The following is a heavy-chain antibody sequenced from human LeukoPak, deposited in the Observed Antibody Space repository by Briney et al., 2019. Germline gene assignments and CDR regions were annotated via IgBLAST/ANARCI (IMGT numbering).Heavy chain of an antibody. Sequence: GGSLRLSCAASGFTFSEYSMNWVRQAPGKGLEWISYIGIDSGNTNYADSVKGRFTISGDKAKNSLYLQMNSLRVEDTAVYYCARDYKYAFDNWGQGTLVTVSS. D-gene: IGHD5-24*01. CDR1: GFTFSEYS. J-gene: IGHJ4*02. V-gene: IGHV3-48*01. CDR2: IGIDSGNT. CDR3: ARDYKYAFDN.